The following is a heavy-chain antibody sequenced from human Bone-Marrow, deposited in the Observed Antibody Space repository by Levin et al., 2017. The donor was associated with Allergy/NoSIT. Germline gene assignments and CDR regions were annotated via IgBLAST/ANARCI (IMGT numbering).Heavy chain of an antibody. D-gene: IGHD6-19*01. J-gene: IGHJ6*02. CDR1: GGSVSSDSYY. Sequence: SETLSLTCTVSGGSVSSDSYYWSWIRQPPGKGLEWLGFIYYTGTTSYNPSLKSRVTISVDTSKSQFSLKLTSVTAADTSVYSGARDRSVAGLTYYYYGMDGWGQGTTVSVSS. CDR2: IYYTGTT. V-gene: IGHV4-61*01. CDR3: ARDRSVAGLTYYYYGMDG.